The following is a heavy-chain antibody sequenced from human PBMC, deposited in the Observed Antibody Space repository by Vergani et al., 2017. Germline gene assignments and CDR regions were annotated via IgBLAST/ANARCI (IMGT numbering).Heavy chain of an antibody. J-gene: IGHJ5*02. Sequence: EVQLVESGGGLVKPGGSLRLSCAASGFTFSSYSMNWVRQATGKGLEWVSSISSSSSYIYYADSVKGRFTISRDNAKNSLYLKMNSLRAEDTAVYYCARDLIAARRPVDNWFAPWGQGTLVTVSS. CDR3: ARDLIAARRPVDNWFAP. CDR1: GFTFSSYS. D-gene: IGHD6-6*01. V-gene: IGHV3-21*01. CDR2: ISSSSSYI.